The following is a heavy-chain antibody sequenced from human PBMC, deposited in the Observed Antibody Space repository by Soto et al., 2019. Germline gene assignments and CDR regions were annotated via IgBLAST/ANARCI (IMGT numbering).Heavy chain of an antibody. CDR2: ISSNGGST. J-gene: IGHJ1*01. V-gene: IGHV3-64D*06. CDR3: VKGHPDSSSADPNSECFQH. D-gene: IGHD6-6*01. CDR1: GFTFSSYA. Sequence: GGSLRLSCSASGFTFSSYAMHWVRQAPGKGLEYVSAISSNGGSTYYADSVKGRFTISRDNSTNTLYLQMSSPRAEDTAVYYWVKGHPDSSSADPNSECFQHWGQGTLVTVSS.